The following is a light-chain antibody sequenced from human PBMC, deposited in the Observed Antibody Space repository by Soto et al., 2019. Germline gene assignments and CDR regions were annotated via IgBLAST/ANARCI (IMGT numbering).Light chain of an antibody. J-gene: IGKJ2*01. CDR1: QSIRSW. Sequence: DIQLTQSPSTLSASVGDRVTITCRASQSIRSWLAWYQQKPGKAPKLLIYKASSFESGVPSRFRGSGSGTEFTLTISSLQPDDFATYYIQQYNSFPYTFGQGTKLEIK. CDR3: QQYNSFPYT. CDR2: KAS. V-gene: IGKV1-5*03.